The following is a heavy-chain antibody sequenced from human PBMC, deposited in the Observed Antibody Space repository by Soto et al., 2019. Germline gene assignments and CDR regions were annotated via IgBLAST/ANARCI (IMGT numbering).Heavy chain of an antibody. Sequence: GGSLRLSCAASGFTFSSYGMHWVRQAPGKGLEWVAVISYDGSNKYYADSVKGRFTISRDNSKNPLYLQMNSLRAEDTAVYYCAKDLGHAAAANEGYYGMDVWGQGTTVTVSS. J-gene: IGHJ6*02. D-gene: IGHD6-13*01. CDR1: GFTFSSYG. CDR2: ISYDGSNK. V-gene: IGHV3-30*18. CDR3: AKDLGHAAAANEGYYGMDV.